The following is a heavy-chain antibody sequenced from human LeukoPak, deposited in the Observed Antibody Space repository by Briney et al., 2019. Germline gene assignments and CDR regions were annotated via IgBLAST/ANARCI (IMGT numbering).Heavy chain of an antibody. CDR2: SYTSWSI. V-gene: IGHV4-61*02. CDR1: GVSISSGSYY. Sequence: SETLSLTCTASGVSISSGSYYWSWLRQPAGKGLDWIGRSYTSWSIYYDPSLKSRVTISVDTSKNQFSLKLSSVTAADTAVYYCARDGPGVVDYWGQGTLVTVSS. J-gene: IGHJ4*02. D-gene: IGHD2-15*01. CDR3: ARDGPGVVDY.